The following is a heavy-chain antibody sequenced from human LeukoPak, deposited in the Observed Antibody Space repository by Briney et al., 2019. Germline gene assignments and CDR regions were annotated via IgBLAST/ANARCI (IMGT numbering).Heavy chain of an antibody. CDR1: GGTFSSYA. CDR2: IIPIFGTA. CDR3: ARGAGPYYYYYMDV. J-gene: IGHJ6*03. D-gene: IGHD3-10*01. V-gene: IGHV1-69*13. Sequence: ASVKVSCKASGGTFSSYATSWVRQAPGQGLEWMGGIIPIFGTATYAQKFQGRVTITADESTSTAYMELSSLRSEDTAVYYCARGAGPYYYYYMDVWGKGTTVTVSS.